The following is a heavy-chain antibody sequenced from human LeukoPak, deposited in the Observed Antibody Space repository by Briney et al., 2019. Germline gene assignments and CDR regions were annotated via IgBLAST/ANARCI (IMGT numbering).Heavy chain of an antibody. Sequence: GGSLRLSCAGSGFSFNSYSMKWVRQAPGKGLEWISYISSSSSTINYADSVKGRFTISRDNAKNSLYLQMNSLRAEDTAVYYCARALTTKIMYWFDPWGQGTLVTVSS. V-gene: IGHV3-48*01. CDR1: GFSFNSYS. CDR3: ARALTTKIMYWFDP. D-gene: IGHD3-22*01. J-gene: IGHJ5*02. CDR2: ISSSSSTI.